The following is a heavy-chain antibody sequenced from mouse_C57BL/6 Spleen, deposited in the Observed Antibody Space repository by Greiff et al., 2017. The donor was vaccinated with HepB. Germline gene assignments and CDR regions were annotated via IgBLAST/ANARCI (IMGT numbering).Heavy chain of an antibody. CDR1: GYAFSSSW. J-gene: IGHJ4*01. CDR2: IYPGDGDT. V-gene: IGHV1-82*01. D-gene: IGHD2-4*01. CDR3: AKLEDYDGDALYYDAMDY. Sequence: VQLQESGPELVKPGASVKISCKASGYAFSSSWMNWVKQRPGKGLEWIGRIYPGDGDTNYNGKFKGKATLTADKSSSTAYMQLSSLTYEDSAVYFCAKLEDYDGDALYYDAMDYWGQGTSVTVAS.